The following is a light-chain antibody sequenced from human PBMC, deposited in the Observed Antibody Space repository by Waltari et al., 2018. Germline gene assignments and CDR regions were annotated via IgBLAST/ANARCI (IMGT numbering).Light chain of an antibody. J-gene: IGLJ2*01. CDR3: SSYTSSSTLV. Sequence: QSALTQPRSVSGSPGQSITISCTGTSSDVGDYNSVSWYQQYPGKAPKLMIYEVSNRPSGGAIRFSGSKSGDTASLTIAGLQAEDEADYYCSSYTSSSTLVFGGGTKLTVL. CDR2: EVS. V-gene: IGLV2-14*01. CDR1: SSDVGDYNS.